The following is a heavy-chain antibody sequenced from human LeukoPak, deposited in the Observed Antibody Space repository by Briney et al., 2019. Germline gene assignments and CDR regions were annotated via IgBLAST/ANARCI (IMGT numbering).Heavy chain of an antibody. Sequence: GGSLRLSCVVSGFTFSSYAMHWVRQAPGKGLEWVAVISYDGSNKYYADSVKGRFTISRDNSKNTLYLQMNGLRAEDTAVFYCARGPGYCSGGSCYYFDFWGQGTLVTVSS. D-gene: IGHD2-15*01. CDR3: ARGPGYCSGGSCYYFDF. J-gene: IGHJ4*02. CDR2: ISYDGSNK. V-gene: IGHV3-30-3*01. CDR1: GFTFSSYA.